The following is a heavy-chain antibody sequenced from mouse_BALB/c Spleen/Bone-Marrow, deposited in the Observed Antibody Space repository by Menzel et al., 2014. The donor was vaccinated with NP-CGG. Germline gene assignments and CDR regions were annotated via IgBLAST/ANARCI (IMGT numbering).Heavy chain of an antibody. D-gene: IGHD2-1*01. J-gene: IGHJ4*01. CDR1: GFNIKDTY. V-gene: IGHV14-3*02. CDR3: ARYGNGLMDY. Sequence: VQLKESGAELVKPGASVKSSCTASGFNIKDTYMHWVKQRPEQGLEWIGRIYPANGDTKYDPKFQGKATITADTSSNTAYLQLSSLTSEDTAVYYCARYGNGLMDYWGQGTSVTVSS. CDR2: IYPANGDT.